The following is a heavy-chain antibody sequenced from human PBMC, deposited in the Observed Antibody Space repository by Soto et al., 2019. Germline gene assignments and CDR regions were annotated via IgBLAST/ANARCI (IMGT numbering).Heavy chain of an antibody. J-gene: IGHJ4*02. CDR2: ISAYNGNA. V-gene: IGHV1-18*01. D-gene: IGHD6-13*01. CDR3: ARDDPSGYSSSWRYFDY. Sequence: ASVKVSCKASGYTFTSYGSSWVRQAPGQGLEWMGWISAYNGNANYAQKLQGRVTMTTDTSTSTAYMELRSLRSDDTAVYYCARDDPSGYSSSWRYFDYWGQGTLVTVS. CDR1: GYTFTSYG.